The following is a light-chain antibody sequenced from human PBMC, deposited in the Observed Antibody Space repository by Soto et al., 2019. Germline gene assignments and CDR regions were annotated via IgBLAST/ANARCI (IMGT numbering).Light chain of an antibody. Sequence: QSALTQPASVSGSPGQSITISCTGTSSDVGGYNYVSWYQQHPGKAPKRMIYEVTNRPSGVSNRFSGSKSGNTASLTIAGLQAEDEADYYCSSYTSSSSLGVFGGGTKRTFL. V-gene: IGLV2-14*01. CDR3: SSYTSSSSLGV. J-gene: IGLJ3*02. CDR1: SSDVGGYNY. CDR2: EVT.